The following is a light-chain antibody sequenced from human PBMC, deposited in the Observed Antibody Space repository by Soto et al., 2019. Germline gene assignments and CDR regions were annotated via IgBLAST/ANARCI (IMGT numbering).Light chain of an antibody. Sequence: EIVLTQSPGTLSLSPGERATLSCRASQSISSNDLAWFQQKPGQAPRLLIYGASTRATGIPDRFGGSGSWTDFTLTISSLEPEYGALYHCLQYDTSPLTFGGGTKVEIK. CDR3: LQYDTSPLT. CDR2: GAS. J-gene: IGKJ4*01. CDR1: QSISSND. V-gene: IGKV3-20*01.